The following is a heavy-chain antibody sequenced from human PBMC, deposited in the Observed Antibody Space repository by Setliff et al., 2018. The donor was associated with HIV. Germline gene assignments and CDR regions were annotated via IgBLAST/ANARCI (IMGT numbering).Heavy chain of an antibody. J-gene: IGHJ4*02. Sequence: PSETLSLTCTVSGGSISRSSYYWAWIRQPPGKGLEWTGNIFYSGHTFYNPSLRSRVTISVDTSKNQFSLKLSSVTAADTAVYYCARGVAAAGLWGQGTLVTVSS. CDR2: IFYSGHT. D-gene: IGHD6-13*01. CDR1: GGSISRSSYY. V-gene: IGHV4-39*07. CDR3: ARGVAAAGL.